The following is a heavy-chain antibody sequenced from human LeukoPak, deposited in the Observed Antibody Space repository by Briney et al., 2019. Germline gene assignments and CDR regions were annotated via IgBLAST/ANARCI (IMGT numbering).Heavy chain of an antibody. D-gene: IGHD6-19*01. J-gene: IGHJ4*02. CDR1: GFTFSSYA. V-gene: IGHV3-30-3*01. CDR3: SVAGKGTEYYFDY. CDR2: ISYDGSNK. Sequence: PEGSLRLSCAASGFTFSSYAMHRVRQAPGKGLEWVAVISYDGSNKYYADSVKGRFTISRDNSKNTLYLQMNSLRAEDTAVYYCSVAGKGTEYYFDYWGQGTLVTVSS.